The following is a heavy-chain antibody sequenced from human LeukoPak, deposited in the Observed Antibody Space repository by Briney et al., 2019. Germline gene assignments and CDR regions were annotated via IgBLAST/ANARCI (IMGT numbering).Heavy chain of an antibody. D-gene: IGHD2-15*01. CDR1: GYTFTSYG. CDR2: IIPIFGTA. Sequence: GASVKVSCKASGYTFTSYGISWVRQAPGQGLEWMGGIIPIFGTANYAQKFQGRVTITADESTSTAYMELSSLRSEDTAVYYCAREFGYADDYFDYWGQGTLVTVSS. J-gene: IGHJ4*02. CDR3: AREFGYADDYFDY. V-gene: IGHV1-69*13.